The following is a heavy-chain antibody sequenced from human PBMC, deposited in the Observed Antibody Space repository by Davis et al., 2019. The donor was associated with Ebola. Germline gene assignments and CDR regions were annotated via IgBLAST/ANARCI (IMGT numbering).Heavy chain of an antibody. D-gene: IGHD3-16*02. CDR1: AGSFSGYY. Sequence: SETLSLTCAVYAGSFSGYYWSWIRQPPGKGLEWIGEINHSGSTNYNPSLKSRVTISVDTPKNQSSLKLSSLNAADTAVYYCARYWGVYDYVWGSYRQTGFDPWGQGTLVTVSS. J-gene: IGHJ5*02. V-gene: IGHV4-34*01. CDR3: ARYWGVYDYVWGSYRQTGFDP. CDR2: INHSGST.